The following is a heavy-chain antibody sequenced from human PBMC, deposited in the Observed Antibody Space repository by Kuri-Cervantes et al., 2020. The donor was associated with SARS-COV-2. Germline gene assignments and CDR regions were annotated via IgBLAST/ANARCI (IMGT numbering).Heavy chain of an antibody. Sequence: SVKVSCKASGGTFSSYAISWVRQAPGQGLEWMGGIIPIFVTANYAQKFQGGVTITADESTSTAYMELSSLRSEDTAVYYCATPERGYSYGGYFDYWGQGTLVTVSS. CDR3: ATPERGYSYGGYFDY. D-gene: IGHD5-18*01. CDR1: GGTFSSYA. J-gene: IGHJ4*02. CDR2: IIPIFVTA. V-gene: IGHV1-69*13.